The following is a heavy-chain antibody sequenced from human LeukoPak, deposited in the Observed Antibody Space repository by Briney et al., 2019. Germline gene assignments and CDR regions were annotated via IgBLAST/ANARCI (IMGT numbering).Heavy chain of an antibody. V-gene: IGHV3-23*01. J-gene: IGHJ4*02. CDR1: GFTFSSYS. CDR3: VRDQGGAVSY. Sequence: GGTLRLSCAASGFTFSSYSMSWVRQAPGKGLEWVSSIDYSGGSSYYADSVKGRFTISRDNAKNSLYLQMNSLRAEDTAVYYCVRDQGGAVSYWGQGTLVTVSS. CDR2: IDYSGGSS. D-gene: IGHD3-16*01.